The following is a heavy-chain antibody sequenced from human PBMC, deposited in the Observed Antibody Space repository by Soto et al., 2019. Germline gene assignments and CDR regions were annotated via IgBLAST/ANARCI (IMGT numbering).Heavy chain of an antibody. CDR2: VYSTGTT. Sequence: PSETLSLTCAVSGDSVSSSDFYWTWIRQPPGKPLEWIGYVYSTGTTNYSPSLKSRVDMSVDTSENQFSLKVRSVTAADAAVYFCARVSXLVAPKDGKSAYFYAMDVWGPGTTVTAP. V-gene: IGHV4-61*08. CDR1: GDSVSSSDFY. J-gene: IGHJ6*02. D-gene: IGHD2-15*01. CDR3: ARVSXLVAPKDGKSAYFYAMDV.